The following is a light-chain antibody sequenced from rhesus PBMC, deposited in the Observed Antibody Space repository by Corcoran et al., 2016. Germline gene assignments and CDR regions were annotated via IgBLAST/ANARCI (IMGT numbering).Light chain of an antibody. V-gene: IGKV1-94*01. CDR2: AAS. CDR1: QGINKE. Sequence: DIQMTQSPSSLSASVGDRVTVTCRASQGINKELSWYQQKPGKAPTLLIYAASSLKTGVSSRFSGRGAGTDYTLTISSLQPEDVATFYCLQDYTTPWPFGQGTKVEIK. CDR3: LQDYTTPWP. J-gene: IGKJ1*01.